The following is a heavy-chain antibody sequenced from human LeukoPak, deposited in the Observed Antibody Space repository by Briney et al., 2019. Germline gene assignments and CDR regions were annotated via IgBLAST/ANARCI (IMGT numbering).Heavy chain of an antibody. Sequence: ASVTVSCKASGYTFTGYYMHWVRQAPGQGLEWMGWINPNSGGTNYAQKFRGRVTMTRDTSIRTAYMELSRLRFDDTAVYYCGRGRYFGWLPSFDYWGQGNLVTVSS. V-gene: IGHV1-2*02. D-gene: IGHD3-9*01. CDR3: GRGRYFGWLPSFDY. J-gene: IGHJ4*02. CDR1: GYTFTGYY. CDR2: INPNSGGT.